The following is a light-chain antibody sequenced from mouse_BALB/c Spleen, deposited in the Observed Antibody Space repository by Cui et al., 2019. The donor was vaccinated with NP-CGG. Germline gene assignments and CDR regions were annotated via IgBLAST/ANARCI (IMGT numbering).Light chain of an antibody. CDR2: GTN. Sequence: QAVLTQESALTTSPGETFTLTSRSSTGAVTTSNYANWVQEKPDHLFNGLIGGTNNRAPGIPARFSGSMIGDKAVLTITGAQTEDEAIYFCALWYSNHWVFGGGTKLTVL. J-gene: IGLJ1*01. CDR1: TGAVTTSNY. V-gene: IGLV1*01. CDR3: ALWYSNHWV.